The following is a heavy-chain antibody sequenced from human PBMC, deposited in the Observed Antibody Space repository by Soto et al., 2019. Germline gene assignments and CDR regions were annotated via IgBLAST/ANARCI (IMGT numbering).Heavy chain of an antibody. Sequence: SVKVSCKASGGTFSSYTISWVRQAPGQGLEWMGRIIPILGIANYAQKFQGRVTITADKSTSTAYMELSSLRSEDTAVYYCAREGLDIVVVVAATSYDAFDIWGQGTMVTVSS. CDR2: IIPILGIA. D-gene: IGHD2-15*01. V-gene: IGHV1-69*04. J-gene: IGHJ3*02. CDR1: GGTFSSYT. CDR3: AREGLDIVVVVAATSYDAFDI.